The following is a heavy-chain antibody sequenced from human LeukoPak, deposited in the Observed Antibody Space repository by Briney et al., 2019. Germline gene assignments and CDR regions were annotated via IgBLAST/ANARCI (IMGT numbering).Heavy chain of an antibody. Sequence: SETLSLTCTVSGGSISGSSYYWAWIRQPPGKGLEWVGSGFYSGSAYYNPSLKSRLTISVDTSKNQFPLDLRSVTAADTAVYYCARLRGAMTPVTSDFDYWGQGILVTVSS. CDR1: GGSISGSSYY. CDR3: ARLRGAMTPVTSDFDY. D-gene: IGHD4-17*01. CDR2: GFYSGSA. V-gene: IGHV4-39*01. J-gene: IGHJ4*02.